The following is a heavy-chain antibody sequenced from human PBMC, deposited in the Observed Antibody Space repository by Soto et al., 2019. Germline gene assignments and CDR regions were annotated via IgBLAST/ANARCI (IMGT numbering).Heavy chain of an antibody. D-gene: IGHD6-13*01. J-gene: IGHJ1*01. CDR1: GFTFSSYT. Sequence: GGSPRLSCAASGFTFSSYTMHWVRQAPGKGLKWVSSISTGSSYIYYADSLKGRFTISRDNAGNSLYLQMNSLRAEDTAVYYCAREMKQLVQEGFLQHWGQGTLVTVSS. CDR2: ISTGSSYI. CDR3: AREMKQLVQEGFLQH. V-gene: IGHV3-21*01.